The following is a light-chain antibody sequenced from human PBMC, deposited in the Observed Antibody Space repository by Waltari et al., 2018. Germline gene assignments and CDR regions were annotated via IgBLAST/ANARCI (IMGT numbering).Light chain of an antibody. J-gene: IGLJ2*01. CDR3: CSYAGTTIYVL. CDR2: EVT. Sequence: QSALTPPASVSGSPGQSLTIPPPGPSRDPWNYYLVSCYHRQSGTAPKLMIYEVTTRPSGVSDRFSGSKSGNTASLTISGLQAEDEADYYCCSYAGTTIYVLFGGGTKLTVL. CDR1: SRDPWNYYL. V-gene: IGLV2-23*02.